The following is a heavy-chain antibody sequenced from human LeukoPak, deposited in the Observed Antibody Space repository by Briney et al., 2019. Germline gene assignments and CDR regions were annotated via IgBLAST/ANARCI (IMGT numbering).Heavy chain of an antibody. CDR1: GFTFSSYA. CDR2: ISGSGGST. CDR3: AKAGSDYGSGSYWFDY. D-gene: IGHD3-10*01. Sequence: GGSLRLSCAASGFTFSSYAMSWVRQAPGKGLEWVSAISGSGGSTYYADSVKGRFTISRDNSKNTLYLQMNSLRAEDTAVYYCAKAGSDYGSGSYWFDYWGQGTLVTVSS. V-gene: IGHV3-23*01. J-gene: IGHJ4*02.